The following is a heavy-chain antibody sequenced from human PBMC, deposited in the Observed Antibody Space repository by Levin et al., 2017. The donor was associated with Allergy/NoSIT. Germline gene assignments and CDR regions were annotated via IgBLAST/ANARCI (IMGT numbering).Heavy chain of an antibody. CDR1: GGSISSYY. D-gene: IGHD6-6*01. Sequence: SQTLSLTCTVSGGSISSYYWNWIRQPPGKGLEWIGYIYYSGSTNYNPSLKSRVTISVDTSKNQFSLKLSSVTAADTAVYYCARGQYSSSYEYYFDYWGQGTLVTVSS. CDR3: ARGQYSSSYEYYFDY. J-gene: IGHJ4*02. V-gene: IGHV4-59*01. CDR2: IYYSGST.